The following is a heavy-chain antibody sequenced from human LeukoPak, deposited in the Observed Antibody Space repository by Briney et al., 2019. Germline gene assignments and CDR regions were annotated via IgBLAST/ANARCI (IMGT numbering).Heavy chain of an antibody. J-gene: IGHJ4*02. Sequence: PSETLSLTCTVSGDSINSHFWSWIRQPAGKGLEWIGRIYSSGNTNYNPSLKSRVTMSLDTSKNQLSLKLRSVTAADTAVYYCASGSSSWTSFDYWGQGTLVTVSS. CDR3: ASGSSSWTSFDY. CDR2: IYSSGNT. V-gene: IGHV4-4*07. CDR1: GDSINSHF. D-gene: IGHD6-13*01.